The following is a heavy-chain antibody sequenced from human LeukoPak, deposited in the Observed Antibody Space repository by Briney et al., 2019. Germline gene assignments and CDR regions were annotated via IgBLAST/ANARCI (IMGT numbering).Heavy chain of an antibody. CDR2: IYSGGGT. CDR1: GFTVNNNY. V-gene: IGHV3-53*01. D-gene: IGHD1-26*01. CDR3: ARKWGDGAFDY. Sequence: GGSLRLSRAVSGFTVNNNYMSWVRQVPGKGLECVSVIYSGGGTNYADSVKGRFTISRDISKNTLYLQMYSLRADDTAVYYCARKWGDGAFDYWGQGTLVTVSS. J-gene: IGHJ4*02.